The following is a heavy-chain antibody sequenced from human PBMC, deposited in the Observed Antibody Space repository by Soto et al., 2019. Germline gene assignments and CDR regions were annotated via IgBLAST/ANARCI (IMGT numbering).Heavy chain of an antibody. CDR3: VRQIHPLEPFDY. Sequence: QVQLQESGPGLVKPSETLSLTCTVSGGSFSTYYWSWIRQPPGKGLEWIGRVYTSGSTNYNPSLKSRVTMSVDTSKNQFSLKLNSVTAADTAVYYCVRQIHPLEPFDYWGQGTLVPVSS. CDR1: GGSFSTYY. V-gene: IGHV4-4*07. CDR2: VYTSGST. J-gene: IGHJ4*02. D-gene: IGHD3-3*01.